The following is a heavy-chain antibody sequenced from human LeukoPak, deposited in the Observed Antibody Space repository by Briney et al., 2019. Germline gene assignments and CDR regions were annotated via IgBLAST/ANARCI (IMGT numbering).Heavy chain of an antibody. D-gene: IGHD3-10*01. Sequence: SETPSVTCTVSGGSISSSCYYWGWIRQPPGKGLEWIGSIYYSGSTYYNPSLKSRVTISVDTSKNQFSLKLSSVTAADTAVYYCARRFDYGSGSYRNWFDPWGRGTLVTVSS. CDR1: GGSISSSCYY. V-gene: IGHV4-39*01. CDR2: IYYSGST. J-gene: IGHJ5*02. CDR3: ARRFDYGSGSYRNWFDP.